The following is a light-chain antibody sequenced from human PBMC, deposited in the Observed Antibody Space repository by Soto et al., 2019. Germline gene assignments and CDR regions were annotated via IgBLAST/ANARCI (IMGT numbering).Light chain of an antibody. CDR3: SSYAGINNLGV. V-gene: IGLV2-8*01. CDR2: EVN. CDR1: SSYVGGYKY. J-gene: IGLJ1*01. Sequence: QFALTQPPSASGSPGQSVTISCTGTSSYVGGYKYVSWYQQHPGKAPKLMIFEVNKRPSGVPDRFSGSKSGNTASLTVSGLQAEDEADYYCSSYAGINNLGVFGTGTKVTLL.